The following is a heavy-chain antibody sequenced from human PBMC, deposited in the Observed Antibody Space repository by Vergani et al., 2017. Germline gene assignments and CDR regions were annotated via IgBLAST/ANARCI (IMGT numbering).Heavy chain of an antibody. CDR2: IYYSGST. V-gene: IGHV4-39*01. D-gene: IGHD6-19*01. J-gene: IGHJ4*02. CDR1: GGSISSRSYY. CDR3: ARSLVIAVAGDY. Sequence: QLQLQESGPGLVKPSETLSLTCTVSGGSISSRSYYWGWLRQPPGKGLEWIGRIYYSGSTYYNPSLKSRFTISVDTSKNQFSLKLSSVTAADTAVYYCARSLVIAVAGDYWGQGTLVTVSS.